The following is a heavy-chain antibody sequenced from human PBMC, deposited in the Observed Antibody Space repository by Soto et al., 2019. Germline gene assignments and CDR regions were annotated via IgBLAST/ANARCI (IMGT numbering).Heavy chain of an antibody. CDR3: AKVCLEGSGGSRVRQAFDY. CDR2: ISSGSTSV. V-gene: IGHV3-48*01. CDR1: GFIFNSYS. D-gene: IGHD2-15*01. J-gene: IGHJ4*01. Sequence: GGSLRLSCVASGFIFNSYSMNWVRQAPGKGLEWISYISSGSTSVFYADSVKGRFSISRDNSKNTVYLQMSSLRAEDTAVYFCAKVCLEGSGGSRVRQAFDYWGQGTLVTVSS.